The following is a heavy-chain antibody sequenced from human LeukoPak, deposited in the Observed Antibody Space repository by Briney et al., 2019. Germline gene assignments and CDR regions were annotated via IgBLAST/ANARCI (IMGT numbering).Heavy chain of an antibody. J-gene: IGHJ4*02. D-gene: IGHD5-12*01. Sequence: SETLSLTCAVYGGSFSGYYWSWIRQPPGKGLEWIGEINHSGNTNYNPSLKSRVTISVDTSKNQFSLKLSSVTAADTAVYYCAGGRWLRSAFDYWGQGTLVTVSS. CDR2: INHSGNT. V-gene: IGHV4-34*01. CDR1: GGSFSGYY. CDR3: AGGRWLRSAFDY.